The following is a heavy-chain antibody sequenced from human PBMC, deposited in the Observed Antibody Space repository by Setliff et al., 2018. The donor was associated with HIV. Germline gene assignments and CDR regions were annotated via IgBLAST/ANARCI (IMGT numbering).Heavy chain of an antibody. CDR3: ARGVAAAGMLMDV. V-gene: IGHV4-4*07. CDR1: GDSIRSYY. CDR2: IYTSGST. Sequence: SETLSLTCTVSGDSIRSYYWSWIRQPAGKGLQWIGRIYTSGSTNYNPSLKSRITISIDTSKNQFSLKLTSVSAADTAVYYCARGVAAAGMLMDVWGKGTTVTVSS. J-gene: IGHJ6*03. D-gene: IGHD6-13*01.